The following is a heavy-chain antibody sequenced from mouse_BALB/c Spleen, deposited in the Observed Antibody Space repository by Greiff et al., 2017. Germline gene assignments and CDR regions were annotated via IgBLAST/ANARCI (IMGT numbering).Heavy chain of an antibody. Sequence: EVQLQQSGPELVKPGASVKMSCKASGYTFTSYVMHWVKQKPGQGLEWIGYINPYNDGTKYNEKFKGKATLTSDKSSSTAYMELSSLTSEDSAVYYCARREITTVVATDDWGQGTTLTVSS. CDR3: ARREITTVVATDD. V-gene: IGHV1-14*01. CDR1: GYTFTSYV. J-gene: IGHJ2*01. D-gene: IGHD1-1*01. CDR2: INPYNDGT.